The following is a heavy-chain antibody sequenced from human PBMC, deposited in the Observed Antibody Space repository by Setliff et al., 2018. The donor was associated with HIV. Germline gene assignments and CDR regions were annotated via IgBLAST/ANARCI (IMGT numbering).Heavy chain of an antibody. CDR3: ARGTRVGANDAFDV. CDR2: INPNSGGT. D-gene: IGHD1-26*01. Sequence: GASVKVSCKASGYTFTGYYVHWVRQAPGQGLEWMGRINPNSGGTKYGQKSQGRVTMTRDTPISTAYMELSRLRSDDTAVYYCARGTRVGANDAFDVWGQGTMVTVSS. J-gene: IGHJ3*01. CDR1: GYTFTGYY. V-gene: IGHV1-2*06.